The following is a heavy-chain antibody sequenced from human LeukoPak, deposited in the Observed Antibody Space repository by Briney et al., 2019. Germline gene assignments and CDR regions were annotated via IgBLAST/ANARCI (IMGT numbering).Heavy chain of an antibody. V-gene: IGHV3-23*01. CDR2: ISGSGDNT. CDR1: GFTFRSYA. D-gene: IGHD3-10*01. J-gene: IGHJ4*02. Sequence: GGSLRLSCAASGFTFRSYAMSWVRQAPGKGLEWVSSISGSGDNTYHADSVKGRFTMSRDNSKNTLYLQMNSLRAEDTAVYYCARLDGSGQRGLRLDYWGQGTLVTVSS. CDR3: ARLDGSGQRGLRLDY.